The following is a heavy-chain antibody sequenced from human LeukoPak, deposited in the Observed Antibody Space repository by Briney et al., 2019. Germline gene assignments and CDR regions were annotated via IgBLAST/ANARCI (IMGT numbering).Heavy chain of an antibody. CDR1: GASFSNSAHY. D-gene: IGHD3-3*01. CDR3: ARLFFVIDT. J-gene: IGHJ5*02. Sequence: SSETLSLTCTVSGASFSNSAHYWLWIRQPPGEGLECIGTVHYSGSTFYSPSLKSRVNISVDTSKNQFSLQLSSVTAADTAVYYCARLFFVIDTWGQGTLVTVSS. CDR2: VHYSGST. V-gene: IGHV4-39*01.